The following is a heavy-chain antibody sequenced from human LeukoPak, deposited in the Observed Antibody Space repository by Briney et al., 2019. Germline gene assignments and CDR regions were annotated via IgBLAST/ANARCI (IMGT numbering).Heavy chain of an antibody. V-gene: IGHV4-34*01. Sequence: SETLSLTCTVSGGSISSYYWSWIRQPPGKGLEWIGEINHSGSTNYNPSLKSRVTISVDTSKNQFSLKLSSVTAADTAVYYCARRGYRRAALRNLGVDYWGQGTLVTVSS. CDR1: GGSISSYY. CDR3: ARRGYRRAALRNLGVDY. CDR2: INHSGST. J-gene: IGHJ4*02. D-gene: IGHD6-6*01.